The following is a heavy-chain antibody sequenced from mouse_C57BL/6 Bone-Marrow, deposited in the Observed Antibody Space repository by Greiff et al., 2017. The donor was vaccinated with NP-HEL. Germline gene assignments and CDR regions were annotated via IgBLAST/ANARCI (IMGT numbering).Heavy chain of an antibody. CDR2: INPSTGGT. CDR1: GYSFTGYY. CDR3: ARYYCGSSYCDY. Sequence: EVQLQESGPELVKPGASVKISCKASGYSFTGYYMNWVKQSPEKSLEWIGEINPSTGGTTYNQKFKAKATLTVDKSSSTAYMQLKNLTSEDSAVYYCARYYCGSSYCDYWGQGTTLTVSS. J-gene: IGHJ2*01. D-gene: IGHD1-1*01. V-gene: IGHV1-42*01.